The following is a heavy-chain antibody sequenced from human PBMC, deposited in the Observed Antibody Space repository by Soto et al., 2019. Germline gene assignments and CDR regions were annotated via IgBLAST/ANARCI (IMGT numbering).Heavy chain of an antibody. J-gene: IGHJ5*02. V-gene: IGHV3-7*01. CDR3: VRGGSSYAS. Sequence: EVQLVESGGGLVQPGGSLRLSCTASGFTFSDSWMTWVRQAPGKGLEWVARIKPDESEKKYADSVKGRFSISRDNAKNSMYLQMDSVGGEDTAVYYCVRGGSSYASWGQGTLVTVSS. CDR2: IKPDESEK. D-gene: IGHD4-4*01. CDR1: GFTFSDSW.